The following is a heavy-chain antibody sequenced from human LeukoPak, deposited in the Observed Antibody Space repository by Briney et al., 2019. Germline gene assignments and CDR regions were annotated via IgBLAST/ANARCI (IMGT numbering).Heavy chain of an antibody. D-gene: IGHD3-9*01. J-gene: IGHJ3*02. CDR3: ARPSYDILTGYHAFDI. V-gene: IGHV4-4*07. Sequence: SETLSLTCTVSGGSISSYYWSWIRQPAGKGLEWIGRIYTSGSTNYNPSLKSRVTMSVDTSKNQFSLKLSSVTAADTAVYYCARPSYDILTGYHAFDIWGQGTMVTVSS. CDR1: GGSISSYY. CDR2: IYTSGST.